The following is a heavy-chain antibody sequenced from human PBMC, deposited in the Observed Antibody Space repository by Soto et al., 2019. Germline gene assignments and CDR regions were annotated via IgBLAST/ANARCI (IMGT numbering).Heavy chain of an antibody. CDR3: AKDQVGAFFIRMDV. Sequence: GGSLRLSCAASGFTFSSYAMSWVRQAPGKGLEWVSAISGSGGSTYYADSVKGRFTISRDNSKNTLYLQMNSLRAEDTAVYYCAKDQVGAFFIRMDVWGQGTTVTVSS. J-gene: IGHJ6*02. V-gene: IGHV3-23*01. CDR2: ISGSGGST. D-gene: IGHD1-26*01. CDR1: GFTFSSYA.